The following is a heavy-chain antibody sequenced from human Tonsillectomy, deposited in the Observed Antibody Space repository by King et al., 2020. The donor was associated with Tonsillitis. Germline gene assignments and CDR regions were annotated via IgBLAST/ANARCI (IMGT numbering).Heavy chain of an antibody. V-gene: IGHV3-49*04. D-gene: IGHD1-20*01. CDR1: GFTCGDYA. CDR3: TGGPGLAGFTDYFDY. CDR2: IRVKSYGGTT. Sequence: VQLVESGGVLVQPGRSLRLSCTASGFTCGDYAMTWVRQAPGKGLEWVGFIRVKSYGGTTEYAASVKGRFTISRAASKSVAYLQMNSLKTEDTAVYYCTGGPGLAGFTDYFDYWGQGTLVTVSS. J-gene: IGHJ4*02.